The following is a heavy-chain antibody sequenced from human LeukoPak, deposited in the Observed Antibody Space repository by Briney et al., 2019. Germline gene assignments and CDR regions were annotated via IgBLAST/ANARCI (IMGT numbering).Heavy chain of an antibody. D-gene: IGHD4-17*01. CDR3: ARVITVLSVRGLGDAFDI. V-gene: IGHV4-34*01. J-gene: IGHJ3*02. CDR1: GGSFSGYY. Sequence: DPSETLSLTCAVYGGSFSGYYWSWIRQPPGKGLEWIGEINHSGSTNYNPSLKSRVTMSVDTSKNQFSLKLSSVTAADTAVYYCARVITVLSVRGLGDAFDIWGQGTMVTVSS. CDR2: INHSGST.